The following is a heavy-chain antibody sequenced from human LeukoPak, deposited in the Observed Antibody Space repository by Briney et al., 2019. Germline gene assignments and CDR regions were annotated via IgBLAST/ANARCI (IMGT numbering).Heavy chain of an antibody. CDR3: ARGGPFPSSSSSREYYLDY. J-gene: IGHJ4*02. V-gene: IGHV1-18*01. Sequence: GASVKVSCKASGYDFINYVISWVRQAPGQGLEWMGWRSIYNGNTDYKLQGRVTMTTDTSTSTAYMELRSLRSDDTAVYYCARGGPFPSSSSSREYYLDYWGQGTLVTVSS. CDR1: GYDFINYV. CDR2: RSIYNGNT. D-gene: IGHD6-6*01.